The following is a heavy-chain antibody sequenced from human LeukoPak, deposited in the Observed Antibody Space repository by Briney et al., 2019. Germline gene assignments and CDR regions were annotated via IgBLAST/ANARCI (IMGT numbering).Heavy chain of an antibody. J-gene: IGHJ4*02. CDR3: ARGVGGDRDY. CDR2: INPDGSIT. CDR1: GFTFSSSW. D-gene: IGHD2-21*02. Sequence: GGSLRLSCAASGFTFSSSWMRWVRHAPGKGLVWVSRINPDGSITIHADSVKGRFTISRDNAKNTVYLQMNSLRAEDTAVYYCARGVGGDRDYWGQGTLVTVSS. V-gene: IGHV3-74*01.